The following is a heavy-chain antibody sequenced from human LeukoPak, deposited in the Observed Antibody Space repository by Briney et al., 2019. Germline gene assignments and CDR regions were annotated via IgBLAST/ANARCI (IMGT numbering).Heavy chain of an antibody. D-gene: IGHD5-18*01. CDR3: AKAGGYSYGYHFDY. V-gene: IGHV3-23*01. J-gene: IGHJ4*02. CDR1: GFTFSSYA. Sequence: HPGGSLRLSCAASGFTFSSYAMNWVRQAPGKGLEWVSVISVSGSIYYADSVKGRFTISRDKSKNTLYLQMNSLRAEDTAVYYCAKAGGYSYGYHFDYWGQGTLVTVSS. CDR2: ISVSGSI.